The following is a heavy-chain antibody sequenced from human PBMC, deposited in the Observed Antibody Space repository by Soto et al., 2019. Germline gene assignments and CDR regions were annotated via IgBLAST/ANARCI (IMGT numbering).Heavy chain of an antibody. CDR1: GYTFTSYV. D-gene: IGHD3-3*01. J-gene: IGHJ6*02. Sequence: ASVKVSCKASGYTFTSYVISWVLQAPGQGLEWMGWISAYSDNTNYAQNLQGRVTMTTDTSTSTAYMELRSLRSDDTAVYYCARDMYDFWSGFGDYSMDVWGQGTTVTVSS. V-gene: IGHV1-18*01. CDR2: ISAYSDNT. CDR3: ARDMYDFWSGFGDYSMDV.